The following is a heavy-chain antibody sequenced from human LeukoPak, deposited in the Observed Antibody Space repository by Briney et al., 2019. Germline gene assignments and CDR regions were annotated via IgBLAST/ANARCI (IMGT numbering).Heavy chain of an antibody. CDR3: ARGAMVRAPFDL. V-gene: IGHV1-69*01. D-gene: IGHD3-10*01. J-gene: IGHJ2*01. Sequence: GASVKVSCKASGGTLSSYAISWVRQAPGQGLEWMGGINPIFGTANYAQKFQGRVTITADESTSTAYMELSSLRFEDTAVYYCARGAMVRAPFDLWGRGTLVTVSS. CDR2: INPIFGTA. CDR1: GGTLSSYA.